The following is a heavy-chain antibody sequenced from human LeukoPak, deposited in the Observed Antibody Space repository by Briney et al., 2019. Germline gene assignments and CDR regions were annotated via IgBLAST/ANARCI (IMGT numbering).Heavy chain of an antibody. CDR1: GGSVSSGSYY. CDR2: IYYSGST. CDR3: ARDAAYGDYPFDY. J-gene: IGHJ4*02. D-gene: IGHD4-17*01. V-gene: IGHV4-61*01. Sequence: SETLSLTCTVSGGSVSSGSYYWSWIRQPPGTGLEWIGYIYYSGSTNYNPSLKGRVTISVDTSKNQFSLKLSSVTAADTAVYYCARDAAYGDYPFDYWGQGTLVTVSS.